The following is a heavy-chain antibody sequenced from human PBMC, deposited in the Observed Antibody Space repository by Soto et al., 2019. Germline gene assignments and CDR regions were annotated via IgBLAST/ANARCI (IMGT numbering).Heavy chain of an antibody. V-gene: IGHV4-34*01. J-gene: IGHJ4*02. CDR2: INHSGST. CDR1: GGSFSFYY. D-gene: IGHD3-22*01. Sequence: QVQLHQWGAGLLKPSETLSLTCAVSGGSFSFYYWSWIRQPPGKELEWIGEINHSGSTNYNSSLTGRVTISVDTSKNQFYLKLSSVTAADTAVYYCATRFYDSSGYYLFYFDSWGQGTLVTVSS. CDR3: ATRFYDSSGYYLFYFDS.